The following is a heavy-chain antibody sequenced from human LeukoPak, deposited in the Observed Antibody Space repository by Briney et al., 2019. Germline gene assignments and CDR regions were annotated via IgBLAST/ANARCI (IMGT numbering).Heavy chain of an antibody. J-gene: IGHJ6*03. D-gene: IGHD6-25*01. CDR3: ARSHDRERLRVTMDV. Sequence: GESLKISCKGSGYSFTSYWIGWVRQMPGKGLEWMGIIYPGDSDTRYSPSFQGQVTISADKSISTAYLQWSSLKASDTAMYYCARSHDRERLRVTMDVWGKGTTVTVSS. CDR1: GYSFTSYW. V-gene: IGHV5-51*01. CDR2: IYPGDSDT.